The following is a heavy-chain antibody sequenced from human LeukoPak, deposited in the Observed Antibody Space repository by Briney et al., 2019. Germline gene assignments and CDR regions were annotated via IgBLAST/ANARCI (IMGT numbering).Heavy chain of an antibody. V-gene: IGHV1-18*01. Sequence: ASVKVSCKSSGYTFTSYGISWVRPAPGQGLEWMGWISAYNGNTNYAQKLQGRVTMTTDTSTSTAYMELRSLRSDDTAVYYCAREVGGYSYYYYYYYMDVWGKGTTVTVSS. J-gene: IGHJ6*03. CDR2: ISAYNGNT. D-gene: IGHD5-12*01. CDR3: AREVGGYSYYYYYYYMDV. CDR1: GYTFTSYG.